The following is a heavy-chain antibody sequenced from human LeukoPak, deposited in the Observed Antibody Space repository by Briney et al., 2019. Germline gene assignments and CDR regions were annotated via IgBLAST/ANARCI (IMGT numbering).Heavy chain of an antibody. V-gene: IGHV1-8*01. CDR2: MNPNSGNT. CDR1: GYTFTSYD. D-gene: IGHD3-10*01. CDR3: ARSPSITMVRGVQTYYYMDV. J-gene: IGHJ6*03. Sequence: GASVKVSCKASGYTFTSYDINWVRQATGQGLEWMGWMNPNSGNTGYAQKFQGRVTMTRNTSISTAYMELSSLRSEDTAVYYCARSPSITMVRGVQTYYYMDVWGKGTTVTISS.